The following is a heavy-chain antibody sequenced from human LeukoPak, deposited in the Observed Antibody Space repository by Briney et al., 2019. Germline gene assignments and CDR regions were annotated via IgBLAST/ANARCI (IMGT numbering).Heavy chain of an antibody. D-gene: IGHD3-22*01. Sequence: SETLSLTCTVSGGSISSGGYYWSWIRQHPGKGLEWIGYIYYSGSTYYNPSLKSRVTMSVDTSKNQFSLKLSSVTAADTAVYYCARARGSSGYISWFDPWGQGTLVTVSS. V-gene: IGHV4-31*03. CDR1: GGSISSGGYY. CDR3: ARARGSSGYISWFDP. CDR2: IYYSGST. J-gene: IGHJ5*02.